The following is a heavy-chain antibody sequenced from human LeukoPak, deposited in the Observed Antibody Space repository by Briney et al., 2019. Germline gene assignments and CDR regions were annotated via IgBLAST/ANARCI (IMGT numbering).Heavy chain of an antibody. D-gene: IGHD3-10*01. CDR3: ARGHRPFYYGSGSSFDY. V-gene: IGHV4-34*01. CDR2: INHSGST. CDR1: GGSFSGYY. J-gene: IGHJ4*02. Sequence: PSETLSLTCAVYGGSFSGYYWSWIRQPPGKGLEWNGEINHSGSTNYNPSLRSRVTISVDTSKNQFSLKLSSVTAADTAVYYCARGHRPFYYGSGSSFDYWGQGTLVTVSS.